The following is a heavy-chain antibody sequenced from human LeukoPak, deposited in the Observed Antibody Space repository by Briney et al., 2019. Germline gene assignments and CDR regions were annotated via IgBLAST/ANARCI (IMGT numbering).Heavy chain of an antibody. CDR1: GGSISSSSYY. Sequence: PSETLSLTCTVSGGSISSSSYYWGWIRQPPGKGLEWIGSIYYSGSTYYNPSLKSRVTISVDTSKNQFSLKLSSVTAADTAVYYCAGHPPFPSPQYNWFDPWGQGTLVTVSS. V-gene: IGHV4-39*01. D-gene: IGHD2-21*01. J-gene: IGHJ5*02. CDR3: AGHPPFPSPQYNWFDP. CDR2: IYYSGST.